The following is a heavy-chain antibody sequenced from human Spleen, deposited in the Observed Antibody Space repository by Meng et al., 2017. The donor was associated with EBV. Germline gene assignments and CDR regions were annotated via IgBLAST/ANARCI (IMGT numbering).Heavy chain of an antibody. CDR3: ARGRFYLDS. D-gene: IGHD3-16*01. Sequence: QVQLVQSGPEVKKPGASVKVSCKASGYTFTNYGITGVRQAPGQGLEWMGWISPHNGNTNYAQTLQGRVTMTTDTSTSTAYLELRSLRSDDTAVYYCARGRFYLDSWGQGTLVTVSS. CDR1: GYTFTNYG. V-gene: IGHV1-18*01. J-gene: IGHJ4*02. CDR2: ISPHNGNT.